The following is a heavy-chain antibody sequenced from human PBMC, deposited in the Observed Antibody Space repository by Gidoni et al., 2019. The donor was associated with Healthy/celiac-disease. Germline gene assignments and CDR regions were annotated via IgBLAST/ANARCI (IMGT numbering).Heavy chain of an antibody. CDR1: GFTFSSYG. V-gene: IGHV3-30*18. Sequence: QVQLVEPGGGVVQPGRPLRLSWSASGFTFSSYGMHWVRQAGKGLGRVAVISYDGSNKYYADSVKGRFTISRDNSKNTLYLQMNSLRAEDTAVYYCAKDREGYCSGGSCYEFDYWGQGTLVTVSS. CDR3: AKDREGYCSGGSCYEFDY. D-gene: IGHD2-15*01. CDR2: ISYDGSNK. J-gene: IGHJ4*02.